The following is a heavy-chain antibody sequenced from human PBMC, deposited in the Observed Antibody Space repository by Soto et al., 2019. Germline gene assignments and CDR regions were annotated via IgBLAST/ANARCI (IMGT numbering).Heavy chain of an antibody. V-gene: IGHV1-18*01. CDR2: ISAYNGNT. J-gene: IGHJ4*02. CDR1: GYTFSSYF. Sequence: QVQLVQSGAEVKKPGASVKVSCKASGYTFSSYFISWVRQAPGQGLEWMGWISAYNGNTNYAQNLQGRVTMTTDTSTSTDYMELYCLRYDDTAEDYGARNVPPVDYWGQGTLVTVSS. CDR3: ARNVPPVDY.